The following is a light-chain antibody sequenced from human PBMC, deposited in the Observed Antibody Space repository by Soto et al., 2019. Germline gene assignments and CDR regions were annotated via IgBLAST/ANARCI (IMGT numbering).Light chain of an antibody. CDR2: LEGSGSY. CDR3: ETCDSNTRV. J-gene: IGLJ3*02. V-gene: IGLV4-60*02. Sequence: QLVLTQSSSASASLGSSVKLTCTLSSGHRSYIIAWHQQQPGKAPRYLMKLEGSGSYNKGSRVPDRFSGSSSGADRYITISNLQFEDEADYYCETCDSNTRVFGGGTKLTVL. CDR1: SGHRSYI.